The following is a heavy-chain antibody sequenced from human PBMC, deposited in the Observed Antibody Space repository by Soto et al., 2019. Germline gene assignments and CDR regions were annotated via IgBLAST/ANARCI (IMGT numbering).Heavy chain of an antibody. CDR2: IKEDGSEK. CDR1: GFTFSSYA. J-gene: IGHJ1*01. V-gene: IGHV3-7*01. CDR3: ARDPNH. Sequence: LRLSCAASGFTFSSYAMSWVRQAPGKGLEWVANIKEDGSEKYYVDSVKGRFTISRDNAKNSLYLQMNSLRVEDTALYYCARDPNHWGQGTLVTSPQ.